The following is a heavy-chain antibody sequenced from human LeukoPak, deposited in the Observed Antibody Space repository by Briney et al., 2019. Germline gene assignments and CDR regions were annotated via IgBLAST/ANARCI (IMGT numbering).Heavy chain of an antibody. Sequence: SETLSLTCTVSGGSINSYYWSWIRQPPGKGLEWIGYIFYSGSPNYNPSLKSRVTISVDTSKNQFSLKLSSVTAADTAIYYCARRITTSGWYRDDYWGQGTLVTVSS. CDR3: ARRITTSGWYRDDY. V-gene: IGHV4-59*08. D-gene: IGHD6-19*01. J-gene: IGHJ4*02. CDR1: GGSINSYY. CDR2: IFYSGSP.